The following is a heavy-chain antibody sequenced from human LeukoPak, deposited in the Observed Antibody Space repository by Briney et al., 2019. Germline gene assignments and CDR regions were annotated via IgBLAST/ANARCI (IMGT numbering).Heavy chain of an antibody. CDR1: GFAFTDYD. Sequence: GGSLRLSCAASGFAFTDYDMHWVRQATGGGLEWVSSIGKAGDTYYADSVKGRLTISRENANNNFYLQLNSLRAGDAAAYFCASLGDSIYWGQGTLVTVSS. CDR3: ASLGDSIY. J-gene: IGHJ4*02. D-gene: IGHD1-26*01. CDR2: IGKAGDT. V-gene: IGHV3-13*01.